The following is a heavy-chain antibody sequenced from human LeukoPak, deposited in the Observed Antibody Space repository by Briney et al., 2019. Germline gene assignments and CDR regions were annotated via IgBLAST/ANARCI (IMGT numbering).Heavy chain of an antibody. CDR1: GNSIGTTYY. Sequence: ETLSLTCSVSGNSIGTTYYWGVIRRPPGKGLEWVSSISGSGDSTFYADSVKGRFSISRDNSKNTLYLQVNGLRTEDTAVYYCAKDRLLNCRGDCYIFDYWGQGTVVTVSS. CDR3: AKDRLLNCRGDCYIFDY. J-gene: IGHJ4*02. V-gene: IGHV3-23*01. D-gene: IGHD2-21*02. CDR2: ISGSGDST.